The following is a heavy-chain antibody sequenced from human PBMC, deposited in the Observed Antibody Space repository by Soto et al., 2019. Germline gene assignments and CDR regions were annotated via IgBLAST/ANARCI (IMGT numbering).Heavy chain of an antibody. CDR3: AKSATVPAAIAY. CDR2: ISTYNGNT. J-gene: IGHJ4*02. Sequence: ASVKVSCKASGYTFTDYGITWVRQAPGQGLEWMGWISTYNGNTDYAQKFQGRVTMTTDISTSTVYMELSSLRSEDTAVYYCAKSATVPAAIAYWGQGTLVTVSS. D-gene: IGHD2-2*02. CDR1: GYTFTDYG. V-gene: IGHV1-18*01.